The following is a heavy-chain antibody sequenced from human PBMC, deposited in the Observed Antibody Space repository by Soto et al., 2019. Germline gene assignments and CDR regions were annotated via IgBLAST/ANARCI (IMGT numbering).Heavy chain of an antibody. CDR1: GGSFSGYY. CDR2: INHSGST. Sequence: SETLSLTCAVYGGSFSGYYWTWIRQPPGTGLEWIGEINHSGSTNYNPSLKSRVTISVDTSKNQFSLKLSSVTAADTAVYYCARGHGAAAGPDWFDPWGQGTLVTVS. V-gene: IGHV4-34*01. CDR3: ARGHGAAAGPDWFDP. J-gene: IGHJ5*02. D-gene: IGHD6-13*01.